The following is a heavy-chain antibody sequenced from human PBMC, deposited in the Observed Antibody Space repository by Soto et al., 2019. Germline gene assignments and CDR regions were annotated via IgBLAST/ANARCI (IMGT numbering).Heavy chain of an antibody. J-gene: IGHJ4*02. V-gene: IGHV3-33*01. D-gene: IGHD6-19*01. CDR2: IWYDGSNK. Sequence: QVQLVESGGGVVQPGRSLRLSCAASGFPFSSYGMHWVRQAPGKGLEWVAVIWYDGSNKYYADSVKDRFTISRDNSKNMLYLQMNSLRAEDTAVYYCARSGGWGQGTLVTVSS. CDR3: ARSGG. CDR1: GFPFSSYG.